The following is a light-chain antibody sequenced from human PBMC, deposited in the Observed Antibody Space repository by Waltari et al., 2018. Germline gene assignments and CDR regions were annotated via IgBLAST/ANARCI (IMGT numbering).Light chain of an antibody. CDR3: SSYTSSSTRV. Sequence: QSALTQPASVSGSPGQSITISCTGTRSAVGGYHYVSWYQQHPDKAPRLMIYDVSNRPSGVSNRFSGSKSGNTASLTISGLQAEDEADYYCSSYTSSSTRVFGGGTKLTVL. J-gene: IGLJ3*02. V-gene: IGLV2-14*03. CDR1: RSAVGGYHY. CDR2: DVS.